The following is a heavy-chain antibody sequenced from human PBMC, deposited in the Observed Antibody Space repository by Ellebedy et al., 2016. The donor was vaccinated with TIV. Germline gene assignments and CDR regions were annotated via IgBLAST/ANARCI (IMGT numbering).Heavy chain of an antibody. Sequence: SETLSLXXTVSGGSISSYYWSWIRQPPGKGLEWIGYIYYSGSTNYNPSLKSRVTISVDTSKNQFSLKLSSVTAADTAVYYCARGRFSGSYANWFDPWGQGTLVTVSS. CDR3: ARGRFSGSYANWFDP. CDR1: GGSISSYY. D-gene: IGHD1-26*01. J-gene: IGHJ5*02. CDR2: IYYSGST. V-gene: IGHV4-59*01.